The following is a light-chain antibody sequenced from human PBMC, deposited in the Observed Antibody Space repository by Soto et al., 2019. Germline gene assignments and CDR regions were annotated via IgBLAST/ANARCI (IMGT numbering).Light chain of an antibody. Sequence: EIVLTQSPGTLSLSPGERATLSCRASQSVSNNYLTWYQQKPGQAPRLLIYGASSRATGIPDRFSGYGSGTDFTLTISRLETEDFAVYYCLQYGSSPRTFGQGTKV. CDR2: GAS. CDR3: LQYGSSPRT. CDR1: QSVSNNY. J-gene: IGKJ1*01. V-gene: IGKV3-20*01.